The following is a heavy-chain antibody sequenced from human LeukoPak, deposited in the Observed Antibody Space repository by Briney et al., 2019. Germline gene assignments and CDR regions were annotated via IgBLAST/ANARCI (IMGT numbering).Heavy chain of an antibody. Sequence: PSETLSLTCTVSGGSISSSSYYWGWIRQPPGKGLEWIGSIYYSGSTYYNPSLKSRVTISVDTSKNQFSLKLSSVTAADTAVYYCARGRPRGDPRLSLFDSWGQGTLVTVSS. CDR2: IYYSGST. J-gene: IGHJ4*02. CDR3: ARGRPRGDPRLSLFDS. CDR1: GGSISSSSYY. D-gene: IGHD2-21*02. V-gene: IGHV4-39*01.